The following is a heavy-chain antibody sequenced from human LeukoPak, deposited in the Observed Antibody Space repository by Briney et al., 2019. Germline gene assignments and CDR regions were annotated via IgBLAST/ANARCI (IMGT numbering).Heavy chain of an antibody. D-gene: IGHD3-16*01. CDR3: ARDSDVPFDY. J-gene: IGHJ4*02. CDR1: GLTFNDYA. CDR2: ISWNSVNR. Sequence: GRSLRLSCTAYGLTFNDYAMHWVRQVPGKGLEWVSGISWNSVNRGYADSVKGRFTISRDNAKNSLYLQMNSLRAEDTAVYYCARDSDVPFDYWGQGTLVTVSS. V-gene: IGHV3-9*01.